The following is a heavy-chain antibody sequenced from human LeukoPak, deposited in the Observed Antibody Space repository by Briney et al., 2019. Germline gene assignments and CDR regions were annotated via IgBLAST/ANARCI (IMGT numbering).Heavy chain of an antibody. V-gene: IGHV1-18*01. Sequence: ASVKVSSKASGYTFTSYGISWVRPAPGQGLEWMGWISAYNGNTNYAQKLQGRVTMTTDTSTSTAYMELRSLRSDDTAVYYCARLITFGGVPTNNFDYWGQGTLVTVSS. J-gene: IGHJ4*02. CDR3: ARLITFGGVPTNNFDY. CDR1: GYTFTSYG. CDR2: ISAYNGNT. D-gene: IGHD3-16*01.